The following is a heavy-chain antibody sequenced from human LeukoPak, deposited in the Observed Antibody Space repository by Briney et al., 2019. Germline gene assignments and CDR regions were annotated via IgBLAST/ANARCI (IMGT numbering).Heavy chain of an antibody. CDR1: GGSISSGGYS. CDR3: ARAYYYDSSSYYTNRRYYFDY. D-gene: IGHD3-22*01. CDR2: IYHSGST. J-gene: IGHJ4*02. Sequence: SETLSLTCAVSGGSISSGGYSWSWIRQPPGKGLEWIGYIYHSGSTYYNPSLKSRVTISVDRSKNQFSLKLSSVTAADTAVYYCARAYYYDSSSYYTNRRYYFDYWGQGTLVTVSS. V-gene: IGHV4-30-2*01.